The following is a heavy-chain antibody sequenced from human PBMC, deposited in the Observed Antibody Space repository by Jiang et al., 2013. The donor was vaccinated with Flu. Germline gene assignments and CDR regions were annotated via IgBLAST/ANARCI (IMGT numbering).Heavy chain of an antibody. D-gene: IGHD2-2*02. CDR2: IYYSGST. CDR3: ARIVPAAIGYWYFDL. CDR1: GGSITSYY. V-gene: IGHV4-59*01. J-gene: IGHJ2*01. Sequence: LLKPSETLSLTCTVSGGSITSYYWSWIRQPPGKGLEWIGYIYYSGSTNYNPSLKSRVTISVDTSKSHFSLKVTSVTAADTAVYYCARIVPAAIGYWYFDLWGRGTLVTVSS.